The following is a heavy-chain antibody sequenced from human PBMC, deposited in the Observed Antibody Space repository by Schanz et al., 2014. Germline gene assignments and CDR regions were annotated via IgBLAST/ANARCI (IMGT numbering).Heavy chain of an antibody. D-gene: IGHD3-10*01. J-gene: IGHJ6*02. CDR3: ARHRFGVFYYGLDV. CDR2: ISDYNGKT. V-gene: IGHV1-18*04. CDR1: GGTFSKYN. Sequence: QVQLVQSGAEVKKPGASVKVSCKSSGGTFSKYNIMWVRQAPGLGLEWMGWISDYNGKTNYAQKFQDRVIMSTDRSSSTAYLELRSLTSDDSAIYYCARHRFGVFYYGLDVWGQGTTILVSS.